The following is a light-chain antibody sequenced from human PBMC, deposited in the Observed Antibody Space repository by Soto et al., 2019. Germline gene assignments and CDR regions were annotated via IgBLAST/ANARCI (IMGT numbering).Light chain of an antibody. Sequence: QPVLTQPASVSGSPGQSITISCTGTSSDVGGYNYVSWYQQHPGKAPNLMIYDVSNRPSGVSNRFSGSKSGNTASLTISGLQAEDEADYYCSSYTSSSVVFGGGTKLTVL. V-gene: IGLV2-14*01. CDR2: DVS. J-gene: IGLJ2*01. CDR1: SSDVGGYNY. CDR3: SSYTSSSVV.